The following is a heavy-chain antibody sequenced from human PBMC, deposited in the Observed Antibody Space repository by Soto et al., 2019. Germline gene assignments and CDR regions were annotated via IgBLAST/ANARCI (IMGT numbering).Heavy chain of an antibody. V-gene: IGHV3-21*01. J-gene: IGHJ6*02. D-gene: IGHD5-12*01. CDR1: GFTFSSCS. CDR2: ISSSSSYI. CDR3: AIDGYSGYGNYYYGMDV. Sequence: PGGSLRLSCAASGFTFSSCSMNWVRQAPGKGLEWVSSISSSSSYIYYADSVKGRFTISRDNAKNSLYLQMNSLRAEDTAVYYCAIDGYSGYGNYYYGMDVWGQGTTVTVSS.